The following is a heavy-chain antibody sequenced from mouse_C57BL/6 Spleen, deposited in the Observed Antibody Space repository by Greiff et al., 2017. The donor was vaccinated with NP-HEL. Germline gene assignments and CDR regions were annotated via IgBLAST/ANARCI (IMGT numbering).Heavy chain of an antibody. Sequence: VQLQQSGTELVKPGASVKLSCKASGYTFTSYWMHWVKQRPGQGLEWIGNINPSNGGTNYNEKFKSKATLTVDKSSSTAYMQLSSLTSEDSAVYYCAREGGYDGYSGYFDYWGQGTTLTVSS. CDR3: AREGGYDGYSGYFDY. V-gene: IGHV1-53*01. J-gene: IGHJ2*01. D-gene: IGHD2-3*01. CDR2: INPSNGGT. CDR1: GYTFTSYW.